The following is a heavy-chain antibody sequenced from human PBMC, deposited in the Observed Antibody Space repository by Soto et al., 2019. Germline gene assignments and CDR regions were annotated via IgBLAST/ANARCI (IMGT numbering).Heavy chain of an antibody. J-gene: IGHJ4*02. CDR2: ISSSSSTI. Sequence: EVQLVESGGGLVQPGGSLRLSCAASGFTFSTYSMKWVRQAPGKGLEWVSYISSSSSTIYYADSVKGRFTISRDNAKNSLYLQMNGLRAEDTAVYYCARVGIYCDYAARYWGQGTLVTVSS. V-gene: IGHV3-48*01. CDR1: GFTFSTYS. CDR3: ARVGIYCDYAARY. D-gene: IGHD4-17*01.